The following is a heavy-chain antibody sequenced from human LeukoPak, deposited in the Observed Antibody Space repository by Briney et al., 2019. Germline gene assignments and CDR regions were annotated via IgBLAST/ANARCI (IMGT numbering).Heavy chain of an antibody. Sequence: PGGSLRLSCAASGFTFNSYAMKWVRQAPGKGLEWLAVVLSDGSDQYYGDSVQGRFTVSRDNSKNTLYLQMNSLRAEDTAVYYCASTTRGGTYYYYMDVWGKGTTVTISS. CDR3: ASTTRGGTYYYYMDV. CDR1: GFTFNSYA. V-gene: IGHV3-30*14. J-gene: IGHJ6*03. D-gene: IGHD1-1*01. CDR2: VLSDGSDQ.